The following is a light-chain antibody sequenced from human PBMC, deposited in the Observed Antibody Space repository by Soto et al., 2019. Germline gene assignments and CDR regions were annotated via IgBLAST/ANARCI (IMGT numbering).Light chain of an antibody. CDR3: QQYYTFPRT. CDR1: QGIRNY. Sequence: VIWMTQSPSLLSASTGDRVTISCRMSQGIRNYLAWYQQKPGKAPELLIYAASTLQSGVPSRFSGSGSGADFTLTISSLQSEDFATYYCQQYYTFPRTFGQGTKVEIK. V-gene: IGKV1D-8*01. CDR2: AAS. J-gene: IGKJ1*01.